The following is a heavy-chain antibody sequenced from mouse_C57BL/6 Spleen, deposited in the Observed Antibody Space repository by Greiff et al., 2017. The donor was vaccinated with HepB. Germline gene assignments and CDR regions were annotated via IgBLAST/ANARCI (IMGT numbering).Heavy chain of an antibody. J-gene: IGHJ4*01. CDR3: ARGGAYYSNYEAMDY. V-gene: IGHV1-72*01. Sequence: QVHVKQSGAELVKPGASVKLSCKASGYTFTSYWMHWVKQRPGRGLEWIGRIDPNSGGTKYNEKFKSKATLTVDKPSSTAYMQLSSLTAEDSAVDYCARGGAYYSNYEAMDYWGQGTSVTVSS. CDR1: GYTFTSYW. CDR2: IDPNSGGT. D-gene: IGHD2-5*01.